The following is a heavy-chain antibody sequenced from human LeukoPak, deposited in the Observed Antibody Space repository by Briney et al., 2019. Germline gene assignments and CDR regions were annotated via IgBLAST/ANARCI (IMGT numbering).Heavy chain of an antibody. CDR2: IHNSGRT. D-gene: IGHD1-14*01. Sequence: SETLSLTCSVSGGSVSSYYWSWIRQSPGKGLEWIGYIHNSGRTNYNPSLKSRVTGFVDTSKNQASLRLSSVTAADTAVYYCARHGTISSESYFDYWGQGALVTVSS. CDR3: ARHGTISSESYFDY. CDR1: GGSVSSYY. V-gene: IGHV4-59*08. J-gene: IGHJ4*02.